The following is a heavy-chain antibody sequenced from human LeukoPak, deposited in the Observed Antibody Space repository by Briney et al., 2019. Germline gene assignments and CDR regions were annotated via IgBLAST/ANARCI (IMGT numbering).Heavy chain of an antibody. D-gene: IGHD3-10*01. CDR2: INPNSGGT. J-gene: IGHJ4*02. CDR1: GYTFIGYY. CDR3: ARDSSYGSRHLFY. Sequence: ASVKVSCKASGYTFIGYYMHWVRQAPGQGLEWMGWINPNSGGTNYAQKFQGRVTMTRDTSISTAYIELSRLTSDDTAVFYCARDSSYGSRHLFYWGQGTLVTVSS. V-gene: IGHV1-2*02.